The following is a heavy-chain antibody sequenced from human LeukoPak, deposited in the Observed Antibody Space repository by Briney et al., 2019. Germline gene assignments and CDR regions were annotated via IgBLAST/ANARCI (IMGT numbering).Heavy chain of an antibody. CDR2: ISAYNGNT. Sequence: ASVKVSCKASGYTFTSYGISWVRQAPGQELEWMGWISAYNGNTNYAQKLQGRVTMTTDTSTSTAYMELRSLRSDDTAVYYCARGYYYDSSGYLDYWGQGTLVTVSS. CDR3: ARGYYYDSSGYLDY. CDR1: GYTFTSYG. J-gene: IGHJ4*02. V-gene: IGHV1-18*01. D-gene: IGHD3-22*01.